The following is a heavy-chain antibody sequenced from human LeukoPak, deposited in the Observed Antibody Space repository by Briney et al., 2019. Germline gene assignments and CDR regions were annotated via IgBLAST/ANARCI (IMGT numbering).Heavy chain of an antibody. CDR2: IIPIFGTA. D-gene: IGHD5-18*01. J-gene: IGHJ3*02. CDR1: GGTFSSYA. V-gene: IGHV1-69*05. CDR3: ARGPNLGIQQAVAFDI. Sequence: ASVKVSCKASGGTFSSYAISWVRQAPGQGLEWMGGIIPIFGTANYAQKFQGRVTITTDESTSTAYMELSSLRSEDPAVYYCARGPNLGIQQAVAFDIWGQGTMVTVSS.